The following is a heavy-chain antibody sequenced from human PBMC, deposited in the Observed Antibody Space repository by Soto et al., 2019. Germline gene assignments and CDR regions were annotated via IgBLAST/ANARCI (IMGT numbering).Heavy chain of an antibody. CDR2: ISAYNGNT. V-gene: IGHV1-18*01. Sequence: EASVKVSCKASGYTFTSYGISWVRQAPGQGLEWMGWISAYNGNTNYAQKLQGRVTMTTDTSTSTAYMELRSLRSDDTAVYYCARVKDYYDSSGYYGGRFLDYWGQGTLVTVSS. D-gene: IGHD3-22*01. CDR1: GYTFTSYG. CDR3: ARVKDYYDSSGYYGGRFLDY. J-gene: IGHJ4*02.